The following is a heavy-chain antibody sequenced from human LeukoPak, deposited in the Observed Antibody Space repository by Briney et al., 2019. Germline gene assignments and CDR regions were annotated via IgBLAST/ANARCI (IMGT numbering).Heavy chain of an antibody. CDR3: AKAPVTTCSGAYCYPFDY. J-gene: IGHJ4*02. CDR2: ITISTGII. CDR1: GFTFSDYN. V-gene: IGHV3-48*01. D-gene: IGHD2-21*01. Sequence: GGSLRLSCAASGFTFSDYNMNWVRQAPGKGLEWVAYITISTGIIYYADSMKGRITISRDNAKNSLYLQMNSLRAEDAAVYYCAKAPVTTCSGAYCYPFDYWGQGTLVTVSS.